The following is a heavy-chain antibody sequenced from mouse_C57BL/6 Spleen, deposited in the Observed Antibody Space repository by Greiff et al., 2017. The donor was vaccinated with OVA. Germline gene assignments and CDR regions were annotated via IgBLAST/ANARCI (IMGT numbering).Heavy chain of an antibody. J-gene: IGHJ4*01. V-gene: IGHV1-18*01. CDR2: INPNNGGT. CDR3: ARRPYDGYYRYAMDY. D-gene: IGHD2-3*01. CDR1: GYTFTDYN. Sequence: VQLQQSGPELVKPGASVKIPCKASGYTFTDYNMDWVKQSHGKSLEWIGDINPNNGGTIYNQKFKGKATLTVDKSSSTAYMELRSLTSEDTAVYYCARRPYDGYYRYAMDYWGQGTSVTVSS.